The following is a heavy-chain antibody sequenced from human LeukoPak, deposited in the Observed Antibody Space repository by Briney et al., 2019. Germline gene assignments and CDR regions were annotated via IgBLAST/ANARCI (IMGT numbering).Heavy chain of an antibody. D-gene: IGHD1-26*01. CDR1: GYTFTGYY. J-gene: IGHJ4*02. CDR3: AVTGIVGATTIDY. V-gene: IGHV1-2*02. CDR2: INPNSGGT. Sequence: ASVKVSCKASGYTFTGYYMHWVRQAPGQGLEWMGWINPNSGGTNYAQKFQGRVTMTRNTSISTAYMELSSLRSEDTAVYYCAVTGIVGATTIDYWGQGTLVTVSS.